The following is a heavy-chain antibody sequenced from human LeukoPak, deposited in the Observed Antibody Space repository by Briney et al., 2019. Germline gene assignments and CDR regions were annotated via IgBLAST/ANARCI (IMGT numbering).Heavy chain of an antibody. CDR2: IYHSGST. J-gene: IGHJ3*01. V-gene: IGHV4-38-2*02. CDR1: GYSVSSGYY. D-gene: IGHD2-2*01. Sequence: SETLSLTCTVSGYSVSSGYYWGWIRQPPGKGLEWIGSIYHSGSTYYNPSLKSRVTISVDTSKNQFSLKLSSVTAADTAVYYCARASIVVVPAAWGQGTMVTVSS. CDR3: ARASIVVVPAA.